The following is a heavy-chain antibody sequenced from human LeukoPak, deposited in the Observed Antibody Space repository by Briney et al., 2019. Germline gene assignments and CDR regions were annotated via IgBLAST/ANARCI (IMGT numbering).Heavy chain of an antibody. CDR2: ISYDGNNK. Sequence: GGSLRLSCAASGFTFSSYAMHWVRQAPGKGLEWVAVISYDGNNKYYADSVKGRFTISRDNSKNTLYLQMYSLRVEDTAVYYCARGESYYYGSGSPPYYFDYWGQGTLVIVSS. J-gene: IGHJ4*02. V-gene: IGHV3-30*04. CDR1: GFTFSSYA. CDR3: ARGESYYYGSGSPPYYFDY. D-gene: IGHD3-10*01.